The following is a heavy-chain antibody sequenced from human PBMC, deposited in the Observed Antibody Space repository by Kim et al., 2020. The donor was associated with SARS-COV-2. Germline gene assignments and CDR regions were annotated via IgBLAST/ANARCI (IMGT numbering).Heavy chain of an antibody. CDR3: ARGRIAARPRRFFDY. J-gene: IGHJ4*02. Sequence: SETLSLTCAVYGGSFSGYYWSWIRQPPGKGLEWIGEINHSGSTNYNPSLKSRVTISVDTSKNQFSLKLSSVTAADTAVYYCARGRIAARPRRFFDYWGQGTLVTVSS. CDR2: INHSGST. CDR1: GGSFSGYY. V-gene: IGHV4-34*01. D-gene: IGHD6-6*01.